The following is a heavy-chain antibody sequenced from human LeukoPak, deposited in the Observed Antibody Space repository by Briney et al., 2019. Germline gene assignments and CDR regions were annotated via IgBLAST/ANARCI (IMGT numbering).Heavy chain of an antibody. CDR3: ARTQFYQYDFDY. V-gene: IGHV3-48*01. CDR2: ISSSCSTI. D-gene: IGHD2-2*01. CDR1: GFTFSSYS. Sequence: PGGSLRLSCAASGFTFSSYSMNWVRQAPGKGLEWISYISSSCSTIYYADSVKGRFTISRDNAKNSLYLQMNSLRAEDTAVYYCARTQFYQYDFDYWGQGTLVTVSS. J-gene: IGHJ4*02.